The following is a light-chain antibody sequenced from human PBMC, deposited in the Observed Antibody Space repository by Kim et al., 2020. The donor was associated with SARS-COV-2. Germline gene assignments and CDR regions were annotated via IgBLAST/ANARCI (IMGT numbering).Light chain of an antibody. V-gene: IGLV4-69*01. CDR1: SGHSTYA. Sequence: VKLTCTLRSGHSTYAIAWHQQQPEKGPRYLMKLNSDGSHSKGDGIPDRFSGSSSGAERYLTISSLQSEDEADYYCQTWGTGIYWVFGGGTQLTVL. CDR2: LNSDGSH. J-gene: IGLJ3*02. CDR3: QTWGTGIYWV.